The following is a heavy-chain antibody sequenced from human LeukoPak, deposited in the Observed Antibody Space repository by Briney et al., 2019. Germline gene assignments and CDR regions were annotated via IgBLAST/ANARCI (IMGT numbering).Heavy chain of an antibody. CDR2: FSATDGSA. Sequence: GGSLRLSCAVSGFTVSSYGMTWVRQAPGKGLEWVSAFSATDGSAKYAESVKGRFTISRDNSKHSLYLQMNSLRDEDTAVYYCAKARIAAAGTGAFDVWGQGTMVTVSS. CDR1: GFTVSSYG. J-gene: IGHJ3*01. V-gene: IGHV3-23*01. CDR3: AKARIAAAGTGAFDV. D-gene: IGHD6-13*01.